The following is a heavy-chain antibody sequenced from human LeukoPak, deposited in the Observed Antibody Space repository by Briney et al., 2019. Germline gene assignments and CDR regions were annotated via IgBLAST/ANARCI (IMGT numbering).Heavy chain of an antibody. CDR1: GFTFSSYS. CDR3: ARDSRGTAFPAFDI. D-gene: IGHD2-21*02. CDR2: ISRSNTYI. J-gene: IGHJ3*02. Sequence: GGSLRLSCAASGFTFSSYSMNWVRQAPGKGLEWVSSISRSNTYIYYADSVKGRFTISRDNAKNSLSLQMNSLRAEDTAVYYCARDSRGTAFPAFDIWGQGTMVTVSS. V-gene: IGHV3-21*01.